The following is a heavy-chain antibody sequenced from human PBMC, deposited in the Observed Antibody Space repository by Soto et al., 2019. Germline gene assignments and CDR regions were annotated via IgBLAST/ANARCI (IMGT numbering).Heavy chain of an antibody. CDR1: GFIFSGSS. V-gene: IGHV3-73*01. J-gene: IGHJ4*02. CDR3: TSNAKHGDDVLLNDY. CDR2: IRSKAKSSST. D-gene: IGHD2-8*01. Sequence: XESLSLSCAASGFIFSGSSMHWVRQASGKGLEWVGRIRSKAKSSSTAYAASVKGRFTISRDDSKNTAYLQMNSLKTEDTAVYYCTSNAKHGDDVLLNDYWGPGTLVTVSS.